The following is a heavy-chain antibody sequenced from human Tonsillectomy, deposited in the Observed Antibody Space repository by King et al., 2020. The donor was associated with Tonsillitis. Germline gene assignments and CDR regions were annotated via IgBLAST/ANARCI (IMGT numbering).Heavy chain of an antibody. D-gene: IGHD3-10*01. CDR1: GYRFSNYW. CDR3: ARRDGSGSYDSIDY. J-gene: IGHJ4*02. Sequence: VQLVVSGAEVKKPGESLKISCKGSGYRFSNYWIGWVRQKAGKGLEWMGIINPEDSDTRYSPSFQGQVTISADNSISTASLQWSSLKASDSAMYYCARRDGSGSYDSIDYWGQGTLVTVSS. CDR2: INPEDSDT. V-gene: IGHV5-51*01.